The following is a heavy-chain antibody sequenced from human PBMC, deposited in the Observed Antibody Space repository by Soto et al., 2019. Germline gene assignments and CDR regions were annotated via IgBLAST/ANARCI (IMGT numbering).Heavy chain of an antibody. CDR3: VRAPLDYYSADYFDN. J-gene: IGHJ4*02. CDR1: GYTFTEND. Sequence: QVQLVHSGAEVKRPGASVKVSCKASGYTFTENDINWVRQATGQGLEWMGWMNPNSGNTGYAQKFKGRVTMTRDNSITTAYMELSSLRSEDTAVYFCVRAPLDYYSADYFDNWGQGTLVTVSS. D-gene: IGHD2-21*01. CDR2: MNPNSGNT. V-gene: IGHV1-8*01.